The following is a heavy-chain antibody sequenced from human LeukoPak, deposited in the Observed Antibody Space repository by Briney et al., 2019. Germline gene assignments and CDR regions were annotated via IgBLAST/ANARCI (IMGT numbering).Heavy chain of an antibody. Sequence: ASVKVSCKASGYTFTGYYMHWVRQAPGQGLEWMGWINPNSGGTNYAQKFQGRVTMTEDTSTDTAYMELSSLRSEDTAVYYCATASGSYYSDYFDYWGQGTLATVSS. D-gene: IGHD1-26*01. CDR2: INPNSGGT. J-gene: IGHJ4*02. V-gene: IGHV1-2*02. CDR3: ATASGSYYSDYFDY. CDR1: GYTFTGYY.